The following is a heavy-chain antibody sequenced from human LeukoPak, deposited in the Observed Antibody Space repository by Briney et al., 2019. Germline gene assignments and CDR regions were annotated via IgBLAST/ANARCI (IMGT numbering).Heavy chain of an antibody. J-gene: IGHJ4*02. V-gene: IGHV4-39*01. CDR3: ARRSSSWYGGTDY. CDR1: GGSISSSSYY. CDR2: IYYSGST. Sequence: SETLSLTCTVSGGSISSSSYYWGWIRQPPGKGLEWIGSIYYSGSTYYNPSLKSRVTISVDTSKNQFSLKLSSVTAADTAVYYRARRSSSWYGGTDYWGQGTLVTVSS. D-gene: IGHD6-13*01.